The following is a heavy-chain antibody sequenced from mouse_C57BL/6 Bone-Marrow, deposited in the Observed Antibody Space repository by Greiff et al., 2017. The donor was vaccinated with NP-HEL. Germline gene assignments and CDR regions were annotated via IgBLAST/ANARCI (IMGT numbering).Heavy chain of an antibody. CDR1: GFAFTNYL. J-gene: IGHJ3*01. Sequence: VQLQQSGAELVRPGTSVKVSCKASGFAFTNYLIEWVKQRPGQGLEWIGVINPGSGGTNYNEKFKGKATLTADKSSSTAYLQLSSLTSENSAVYFCATREFAYWGQGTLVTVSA. CDR3: ATREFAY. V-gene: IGHV1-54*01. CDR2: INPGSGGT.